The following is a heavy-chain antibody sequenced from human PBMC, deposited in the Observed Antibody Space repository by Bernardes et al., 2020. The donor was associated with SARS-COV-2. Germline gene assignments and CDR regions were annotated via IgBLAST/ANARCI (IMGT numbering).Heavy chain of an antibody. Sequence: RQCLSPACAAAGFTFSTVSTNWVRQVPGKGLEWVSSISTIVYIYYADSVKGRFTITRDNAKNSLYLQMNSLRAEDTAVYYCARGARLDYGGQGTLVTFSS. CDR1: GFTFSTVS. CDR3: ARGARLDY. J-gene: IGHJ4*02. CDR2: ISTIVYI. D-gene: IGHD6-6*01. V-gene: IGHV3-21*01.